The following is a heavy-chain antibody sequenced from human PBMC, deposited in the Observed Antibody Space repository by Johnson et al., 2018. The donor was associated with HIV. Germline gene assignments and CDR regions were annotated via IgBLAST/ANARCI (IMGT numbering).Heavy chain of an antibody. Sequence: VQLVESGGGVVRPGGSLRLSCAASGFTFSSYAMHWVRQAPGKGLEYVSAISSNGGSTYYANSVKGRFTISRANSKNTLYLQMNSLRVEDTPVSSCASGGPLSGSDECCFDVWGQGTMVTVSS. CDR1: GFTFSSYA. D-gene: IGHD1-26*01. V-gene: IGHV3-64*01. CDR3: ASGGPLSGSDECCFDV. CDR2: ISSNGGST. J-gene: IGHJ3*01.